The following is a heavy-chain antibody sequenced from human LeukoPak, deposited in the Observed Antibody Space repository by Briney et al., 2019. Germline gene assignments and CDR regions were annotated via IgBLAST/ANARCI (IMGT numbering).Heavy chain of an antibody. CDR3: ARHQLEMATIGYFDY. J-gene: IGHJ4*02. D-gene: IGHD5-24*01. V-gene: IGHV4-39*01. CDR1: GGSISSSSYY. Sequence: PSETLSLTCTVSGGSISSSSYYWGCIRQPPGKGLEWIGGIYYSGSTYYSPSLKSRVTISVDTSKNQFSLKLSSVTAADTAVYYCARHQLEMATIGYFDYWGQGTLVTVSS. CDR2: IYYSGST.